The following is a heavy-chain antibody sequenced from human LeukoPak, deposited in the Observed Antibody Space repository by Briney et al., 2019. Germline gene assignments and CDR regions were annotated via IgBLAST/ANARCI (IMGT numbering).Heavy chain of an antibody. CDR3: ARDRHYPGTFDI. D-gene: IGHD1-1*01. J-gene: IGHJ3*02. Sequence: SVKVSCEAAGGTFSSYAISWVRQAPGQGLEWMGGIIPIFGTANYAQKFQGRVTITADESTSTAYMELSSLRSEDTAVYYCARDRHYPGTFDIWGQGTMVTVSS. CDR1: GGTFSSYA. CDR2: IIPIFGTA. V-gene: IGHV1-69*01.